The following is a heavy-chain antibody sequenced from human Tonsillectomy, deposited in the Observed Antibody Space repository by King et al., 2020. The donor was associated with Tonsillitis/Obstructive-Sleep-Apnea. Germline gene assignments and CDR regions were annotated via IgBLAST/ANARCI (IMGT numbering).Heavy chain of an antibody. Sequence: VQLVESGGGVVRPGGSLRLSCAASGCTFCVYGMSWVRQAPGEGLEGVPGINWNGGSRGYADSVKGRFTISRDNAKNSLYMQMNSLRAEDTALYYCARRAYGSGSYFDYWGQGTLVTVSS. D-gene: IGHD3-10*01. CDR3: ARRAYGSGSYFDY. CDR1: GCTFCVYG. V-gene: IGHV3-20*04. J-gene: IGHJ4*02. CDR2: INWNGGSR.